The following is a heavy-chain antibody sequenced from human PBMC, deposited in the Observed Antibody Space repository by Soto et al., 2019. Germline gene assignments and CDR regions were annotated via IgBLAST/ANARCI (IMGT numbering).Heavy chain of an antibody. J-gene: IGHJ4*02. CDR2: IYHSGST. CDR1: GGSISSSNW. CDR3: ARDNYDILTGYTGSFDY. V-gene: IGHV4-4*02. D-gene: IGHD3-9*01. Sequence: QVQLQESGPGLVKPSGTLSLTCAVSGGSISSSNWWSWVRQPPGKGLEWIGEIYHSGSTNYNPSLKGRVTISVDKSKNQFSLKLSSVAAADTAVYYFARDNYDILTGYTGSFDYWGQGTLATVSS.